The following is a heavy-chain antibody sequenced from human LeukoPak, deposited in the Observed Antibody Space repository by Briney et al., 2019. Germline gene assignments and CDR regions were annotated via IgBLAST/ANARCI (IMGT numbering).Heavy chain of an antibody. D-gene: IGHD6-13*01. Sequence: SETLSLTCAVYGGSFSGYYWSWIRQPPGKGLGWIGEINHSGSTNYNPSLKSRVTISVDTSKNQFSLKLSSVTAADTAVYYCARGPYSSSWYFAAGFDYWGQGTLVAVSS. CDR1: GGSFSGYY. J-gene: IGHJ4*02. CDR3: ARGPYSSSWYFAAGFDY. V-gene: IGHV4-34*01. CDR2: INHSGST.